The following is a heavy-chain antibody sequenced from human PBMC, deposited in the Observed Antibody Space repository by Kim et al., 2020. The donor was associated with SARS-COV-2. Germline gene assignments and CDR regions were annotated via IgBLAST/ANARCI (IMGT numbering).Heavy chain of an antibody. D-gene: IGHD6-19*01. CDR1: GFTFSRRA. Sequence: GGSLRLSCAASGFTFSRRAMSWVRQVPGKGLEWIASVNNNNNPYYADSVKGRFTVSRDITKDTLYLQMNSLRADDTALYYCAKEHPSSGWPTFDFWGQGT. CDR2: VNNNNNP. V-gene: IGHV3-23*05. J-gene: IGHJ4*02. CDR3: AKEHPSSGWPTFDF.